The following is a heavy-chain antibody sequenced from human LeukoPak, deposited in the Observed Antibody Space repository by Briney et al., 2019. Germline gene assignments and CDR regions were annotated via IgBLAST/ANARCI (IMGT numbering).Heavy chain of an antibody. D-gene: IGHD1-26*01. J-gene: IGHJ4*02. CDR3: ATDYTPYVGASAD. V-gene: IGHV3-23*01. Sequence: GGSLRLSCAVSGLTFSSYAMSWVRQAPGKGLEWVSTITGSGDNTYYTESVKGRFTFSRDNPRNTLYLQMDSLRAEDTAVYYCATDYTPYVGASADWGQGTLVTVSS. CDR2: ITGSGDNT. CDR1: GLTFSSYA.